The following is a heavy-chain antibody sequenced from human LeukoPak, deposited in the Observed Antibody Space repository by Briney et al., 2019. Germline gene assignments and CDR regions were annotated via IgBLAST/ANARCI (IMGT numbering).Heavy chain of an antibody. CDR3: AAGRRITIFGVVIPDAFDI. V-gene: IGHV1-58*01. Sequence: GASVKVSCKASGFTFTSSAVQWVRQARGQRLEWIGWIVVGSGNTNYAQKFQERVTITRDMSTSTAYMELSSLRSEDTAVYYCAAGRRITIFGVVIPDAFDIWGQGTMVTVSS. D-gene: IGHD3-3*01. CDR2: IVVGSGNT. J-gene: IGHJ3*02. CDR1: GFTFTSSA.